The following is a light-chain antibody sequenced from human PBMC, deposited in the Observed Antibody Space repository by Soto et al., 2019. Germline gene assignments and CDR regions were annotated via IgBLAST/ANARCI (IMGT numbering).Light chain of an antibody. CDR3: QKYSSVPL. J-gene: IGKJ3*01. V-gene: IGKV1-27*01. Sequence: DIQMTQSPSSLSASVGDRVTITCRASQGISNYIAWYQQKPGKAPKLLIYAASTLQSGVPSRFSGRGSGTDFTLTINSLQPEDFATYSCQKYSSVPLFGPGTKVDIK. CDR2: AAS. CDR1: QGISNY.